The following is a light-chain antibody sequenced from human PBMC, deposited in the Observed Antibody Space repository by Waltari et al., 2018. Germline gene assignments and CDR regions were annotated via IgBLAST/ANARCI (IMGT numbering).Light chain of an antibody. V-gene: IGLV2-23*01. Sequence: ALTQPTSVSRSPGQSITTPCHETNSEVWTFNLFPSYQQHPGKAPKLMIYEGSKRPSGVSNRFSASKSGNTASLKISGLQAEDEADYYCCSYVGRTTYVVFGGGTKLTVL. CDR2: EGS. CDR1: NSEVWTFNL. CDR3: CSYVGRTTYVV. J-gene: IGLJ2*01.